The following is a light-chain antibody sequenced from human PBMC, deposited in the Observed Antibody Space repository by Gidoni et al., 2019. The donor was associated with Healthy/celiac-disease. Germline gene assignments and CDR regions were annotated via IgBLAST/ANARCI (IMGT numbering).Light chain of an antibody. J-gene: IGKJ5*01. CDR1: QSISSW. Sequence: DIQMTQSPSTLSASVGDRVTITCRASQSISSWLAWYQQKPGKAPKLLIYKASSLESGDPSRFSGSGSGTEFTLTISSLQPDDFATYYCQQYNSYPLTFGHGTRLEIK. CDR3: QQYNSYPLT. CDR2: KAS. V-gene: IGKV1-5*03.